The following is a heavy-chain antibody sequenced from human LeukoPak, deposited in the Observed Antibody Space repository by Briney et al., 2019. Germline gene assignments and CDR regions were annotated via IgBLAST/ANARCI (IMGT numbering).Heavy chain of an antibody. CDR1: GLTFSSYA. CDR2: ISAGGGST. Sequence: GGSLRLSCAASGLTFSSYAMSWVRQAPGKGLEWVSGISAGGGSTYYADSVKGRFTISRDNSKNTLYLQMNSLRAEGTAVYYCAKRRALAGERYFDYWGQGTLVTVSS. J-gene: IGHJ4*02. D-gene: IGHD6-19*01. CDR3: AKRRALAGERYFDY. V-gene: IGHV3-23*01.